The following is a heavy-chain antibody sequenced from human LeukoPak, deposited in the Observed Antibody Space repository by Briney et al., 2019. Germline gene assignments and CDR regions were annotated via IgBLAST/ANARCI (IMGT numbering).Heavy chain of an antibody. Sequence: GGSLRLSCAASGFTFSNYWMSWVRQAPGKGLEWVANTKQDGSEKHYVDSVKGRFTISRDNAKNSLYLQMNSLRDEDTAVYYCARGASAHGDYFVYWGQGTLVTVSS. V-gene: IGHV3-7*01. CDR3: ARGASAHGDYFVY. D-gene: IGHD4-17*01. CDR1: GFTFSNYW. J-gene: IGHJ4*02. CDR2: TKQDGSEK.